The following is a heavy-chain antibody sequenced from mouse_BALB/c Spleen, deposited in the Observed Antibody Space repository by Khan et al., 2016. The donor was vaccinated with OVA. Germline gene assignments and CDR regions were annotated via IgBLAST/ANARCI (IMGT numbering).Heavy chain of an antibody. J-gene: IGHJ4*01. D-gene: IGHD2-3*01. V-gene: IGHV3-2*02. CDR1: GYSITSDYA. Sequence: EVQLQESGPGLVKPSQSLSLTCTVTGYSITSDYAWNWIRQFPGNKLEWMGYISYSGSTSYNASLKSRITITRDTSKNQFFLQLNSVNNEETATYYCARRGDCYYGAMDYWGQGTSVTVSS. CDR2: ISYSGST. CDR3: ARRGDCYYGAMDY.